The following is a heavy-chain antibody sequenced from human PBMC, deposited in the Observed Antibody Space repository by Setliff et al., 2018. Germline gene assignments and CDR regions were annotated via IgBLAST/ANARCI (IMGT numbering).Heavy chain of an antibody. CDR3: ARGRNIAARLLDS. CDR2: IYYSGSTS. Sequence: SETLSLTCTVSGGSISSGGYYWSWIRQHPGKGLEWIGYIYYSGSTSYYNPSLKSRVTISIDTSKDQFSLKLISMSAADTAVYFCARGRNIAARLLDSWGQGALVTVSS. CDR1: GGSISSGGYY. J-gene: IGHJ4*02. D-gene: IGHD6-6*01. V-gene: IGHV4-31*03.